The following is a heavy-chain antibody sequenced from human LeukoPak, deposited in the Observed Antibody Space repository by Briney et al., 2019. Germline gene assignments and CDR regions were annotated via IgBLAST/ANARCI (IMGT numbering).Heavy chain of an antibody. V-gene: IGHV3-23*01. Sequence: GGSLRLSCVGSGFTFGSYAMSWVSQPPGKGLEWLSGISGSGGKTYYADSVKGRFTISRDNSKNTLYLQMNNLRVEDTAVYYCAKLYYDYVWGSYRYYFFDSWGQGTQVTVSS. D-gene: IGHD3-16*02. J-gene: IGHJ4*02. CDR1: GFTFGSYA. CDR2: ISGSGGKT. CDR3: AKLYYDYVWGSYRYYFFDS.